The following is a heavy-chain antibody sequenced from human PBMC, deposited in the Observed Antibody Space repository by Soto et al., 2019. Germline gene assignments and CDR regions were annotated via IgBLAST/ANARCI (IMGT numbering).Heavy chain of an antibody. J-gene: IGHJ3*02. D-gene: IGHD6-13*01. CDR3: ASAAAARTFDDAFDI. Sequence: GGSLRLSCAASGFTFSSYWMSWVRQAPGKGLEWVANIKQDGSEKYYVDSVKGRFTISRDNAKNSLYLQMNSLRAEDTAVYYCASAAAARTFDDAFDIWGQGTMVTV. CDR1: GFTFSSYW. V-gene: IGHV3-7*01. CDR2: IKQDGSEK.